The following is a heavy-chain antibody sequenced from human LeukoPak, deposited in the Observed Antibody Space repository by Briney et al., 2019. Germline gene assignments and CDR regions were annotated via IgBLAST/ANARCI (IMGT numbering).Heavy chain of an antibody. D-gene: IGHD2-2*01. CDR1: GFTFSDYY. Sequence: GGSLRLSCAASGFTFSDYYMSWIRQAPGKGLEWVSYISSSGSTKYYADSVKGRFTISRDNAKNSLYLQMNSLRAEDTAVYYCARARRYCSSTSCYYFDYWGQGTLVTVSS. V-gene: IGHV3-11*04. J-gene: IGHJ4*02. CDR2: ISSSGSTK. CDR3: ARARRYCSSTSCYYFDY.